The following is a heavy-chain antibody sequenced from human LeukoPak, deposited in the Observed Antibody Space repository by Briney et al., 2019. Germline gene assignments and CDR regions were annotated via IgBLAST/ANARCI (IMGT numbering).Heavy chain of an antibody. CDR3: ATDLVPTKYSSSSSDGGY. V-gene: IGHV1-24*01. Sequence: ASVKVSCKVSGYTLTELSMHWVRQAPGKGLEWMGGFDPEDGETIYAQKFRGRVTMTEDTSTDTAYMELSSLRSEDTAVYYCATDLVPTKYSSSSSDGGYWGQGTLVTVSS. CDR2: FDPEDGET. J-gene: IGHJ4*02. D-gene: IGHD6-6*01. CDR1: GYTLTELS.